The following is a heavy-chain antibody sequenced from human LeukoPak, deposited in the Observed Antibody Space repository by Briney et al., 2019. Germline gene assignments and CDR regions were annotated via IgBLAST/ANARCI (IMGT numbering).Heavy chain of an antibody. CDR3: ATANKMIFGVVITYFDY. J-gene: IGHJ4*02. V-gene: IGHV1-24*01. D-gene: IGHD3-3*01. CDR1: GYTLTELS. CDR2: FDPEDGET. Sequence: ASVNVSCKVSGYTLTELSMHWVRQAPGKGLEWMGGFDPEDGETIYAQKFQGRVTMTEDTSTDTAYMELSSLRAEDTAVYYCATANKMIFGVVITYFDYWGQGTLVTVSS.